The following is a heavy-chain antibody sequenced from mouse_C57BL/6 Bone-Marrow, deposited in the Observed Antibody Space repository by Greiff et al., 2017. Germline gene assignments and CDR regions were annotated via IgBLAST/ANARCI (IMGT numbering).Heavy chain of an antibody. Sequence: DVQLVESGGGLVKPGGSLKLSCAASGFTFSSYAMSWVRQTPEKRLEWVATISDGGSYTYYPDNVKGRFTISRDNAKNNLYLQMSHLKSEDTAMYYCARGASYYFDYCGQGTTLTVSS. CDR3: ARGASYYFDY. V-gene: IGHV5-4*01. CDR2: ISDGGSYT. J-gene: IGHJ2*01. CDR1: GFTFSSYA. D-gene: IGHD3-1*01.